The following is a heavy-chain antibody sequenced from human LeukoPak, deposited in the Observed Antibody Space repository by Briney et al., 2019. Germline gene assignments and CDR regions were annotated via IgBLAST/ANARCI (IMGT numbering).Heavy chain of an antibody. CDR3: AKVSMAYSGYDYTD. V-gene: IGHV3-23*01. CDR1: GFTFSSYA. CDR2: ISGSGGST. D-gene: IGHD5-12*01. J-gene: IGHJ4*02. Sequence: GGSLRLSCAASGFTFSSYAMSWVRQAPGKGLEWVSAISGSGGSTYYADSVKGRFTISRDNSKNTLYLQMNSLRAEDTAVYYCAKVSMAYSGYDYTDWGQGTLVTVSS.